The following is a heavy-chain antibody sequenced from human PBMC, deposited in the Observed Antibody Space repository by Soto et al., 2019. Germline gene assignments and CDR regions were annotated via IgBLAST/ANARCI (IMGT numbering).Heavy chain of an antibody. D-gene: IGHD2-15*01. CDR2: INHSGST. V-gene: IGHV4-34*01. CDR3: ARGASRRRYCSGGSCYGAFDI. J-gene: IGHJ3*02. Sequence: SETLSLTCAVYGGSFSGYYWSWIRQPPGKGLEWIGEINHSGSTNYNPSLKSRVTISVDTSKNQFSLKLSSVTAADTAVYYCARGASRRRYCSGGSCYGAFDIWGQGTMVTVSS. CDR1: GGSFSGYY.